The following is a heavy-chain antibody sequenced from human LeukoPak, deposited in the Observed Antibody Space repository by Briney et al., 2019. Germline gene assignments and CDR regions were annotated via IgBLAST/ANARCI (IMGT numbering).Heavy chain of an antibody. V-gene: IGHV1-46*01. J-gene: IGHJ3*02. CDR3: ASCSSTSCYTDAFDI. CDR1: GYTFTSYY. D-gene: IGHD2-2*02. Sequence: ASVKVSCKASGYTFTSYYMHWVRQAPGQGLEWMGIINPSGGSTIYAQKFQGRVTMTRDMSTSTVYMELSSLRSEDTAVYYWASCSSTSCYTDAFDIWGQGTMVTVSS. CDR2: INPSGGST.